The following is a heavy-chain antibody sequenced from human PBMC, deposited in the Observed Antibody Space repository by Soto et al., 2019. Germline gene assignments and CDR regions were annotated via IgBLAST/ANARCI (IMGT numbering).Heavy chain of an antibody. CDR1: GGSFSSLV. J-gene: IGHJ5*02. CDR3: ARGPAQFDP. D-gene: IGHD2-2*01. CDR2: ISPMLGVA. Sequence: SVKVSCKASGGSFSSLVISWLRQAPGQGPEWMGGISPMLGVANFAQKFQDRVTITADESTTTAYMELSSLRSEDTAVYYCARGPAQFDPWGQGTLVTVSS. V-gene: IGHV1-69*10.